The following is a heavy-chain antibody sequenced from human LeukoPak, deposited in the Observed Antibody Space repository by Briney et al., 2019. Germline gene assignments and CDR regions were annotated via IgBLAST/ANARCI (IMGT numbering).Heavy chain of an antibody. CDR3: ARDLGMAAAH. J-gene: IGHJ4*02. CDR2: ISSSSSTI. Sequence: PGGSLRLSCAASGFTFSSYSMNWVRQAPGKGLEWVSYISSSSSTIYYADSVKGRFTISRDNAKNSLYLQMNSLRAEDTAVYYCARDLGMAAAHWGQGTLVTVSS. CDR1: GFTFSSYS. V-gene: IGHV3-48*01. D-gene: IGHD6-13*01.